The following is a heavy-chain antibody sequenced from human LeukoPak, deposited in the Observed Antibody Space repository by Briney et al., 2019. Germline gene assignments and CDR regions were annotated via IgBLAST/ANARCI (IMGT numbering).Heavy chain of an antibody. J-gene: IGHJ5*02. CDR1: GGSISSGSYY. Sequence: SQTLSLTCTVSGGSISSGSYYWSWIRQPAGKGLEWIGRIYTSGSTNYNPSLKSRVTISVDTSKNQFSLKLSSVTAADTAVYYWARNLGLYCISTSGNRYNCFDPWGQGTLVTVSS. D-gene: IGHD2-2*02. V-gene: IGHV4-61*02. CDR3: ARNLGLYCISTSGNRYNCFDP. CDR2: IYTSGST.